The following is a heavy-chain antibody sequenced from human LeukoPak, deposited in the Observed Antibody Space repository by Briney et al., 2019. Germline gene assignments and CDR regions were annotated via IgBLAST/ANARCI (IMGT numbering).Heavy chain of an antibody. D-gene: IGHD2-2*02. J-gene: IGHJ5*02. CDR1: GGTFSSYA. CDR3: ARVTGGRYCSTTSCYMRGWFDP. Sequence: SVTVSCKASGGTFSSYAISWVRQAPGQGLEWMGGIIPVFGTSNYAQKFQGRVTITADESTRTAYMELSSLRSEDTAVYYCARVTGGRYCSTTSCYMRGWFDPWGQGTLVTVSS. CDR2: IIPVFGTS. V-gene: IGHV1-69*13.